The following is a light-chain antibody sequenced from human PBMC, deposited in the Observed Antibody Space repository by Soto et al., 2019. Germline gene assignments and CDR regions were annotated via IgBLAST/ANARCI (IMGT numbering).Light chain of an antibody. CDR3: AAWDDSLSGWV. CDR2: RNN. J-gene: IGLJ3*02. CDR1: SSNIGSNY. V-gene: IGLV1-47*01. Sequence: QTVVTQPPSASGTPGQRVTISCSGSSSNIGSNYVYWYQQLPGTAPKLLIYRNNQRPSGVPDRFSGSKSGTSASLAISGLRSEDEADYYSAAWDDSLSGWVFGGGTKLTVL.